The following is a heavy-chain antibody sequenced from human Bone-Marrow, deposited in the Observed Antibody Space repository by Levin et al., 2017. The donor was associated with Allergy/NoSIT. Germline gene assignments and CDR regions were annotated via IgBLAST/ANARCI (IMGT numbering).Heavy chain of an antibody. CDR3: ARDSPSTSLGY. CDR1: GGTFSSYT. J-gene: IGHJ4*02. D-gene: IGHD6-6*01. Sequence: SVKVSCKTSGGTFSSYTTTWVRQAPGQGLEWVGGILPAFGTPNYAQKFQGRVTIIADESASTVYMELSSLTSEDTAIYYCARDSPSTSLGYWGQGTLVTVSS. CDR2: ILPAFGTP. V-gene: IGHV1-69*13.